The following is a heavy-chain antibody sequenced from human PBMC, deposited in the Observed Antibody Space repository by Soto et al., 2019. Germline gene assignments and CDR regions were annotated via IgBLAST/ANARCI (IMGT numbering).Heavy chain of an antibody. J-gene: IGHJ6*02. CDR2: IIPIFGTA. CDR1: GGTFSSYA. CDR3: AREYTAMVKDYYGMDV. V-gene: IGHV1-69*13. D-gene: IGHD5-18*01. Sequence: ASVKVSCKASGGTFSSYAISWVRQAPGQGLEWMGGIIPIFGTANYAQKFQGRVTITADESTSTAYMELSSLRSEDTAVYYCAREYTAMVKDYYGMDVWGQGTTVTVSS.